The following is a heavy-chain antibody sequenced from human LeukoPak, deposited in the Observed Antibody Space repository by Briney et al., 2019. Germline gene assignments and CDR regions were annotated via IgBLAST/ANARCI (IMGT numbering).Heavy chain of an antibody. D-gene: IGHD1-14*01. CDR2: IWYDGSNK. Sequence: GGSLRLSCAASGFTFSSYGMHWVRQAPGKGLEWVAVIWYDGSNKYYADSVEGRFSMFRDNSKNTLYLQMNSLRVEDTAVYYCAKDAEGTITDAFDYWGQGTLVTVSS. CDR3: AKDAEGTITDAFDY. CDR1: GFTFSSYG. V-gene: IGHV3-33*06. J-gene: IGHJ4*02.